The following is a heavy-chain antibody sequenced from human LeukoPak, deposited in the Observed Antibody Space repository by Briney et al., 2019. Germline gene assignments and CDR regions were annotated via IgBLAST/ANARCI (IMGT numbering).Heavy chain of an antibody. Sequence: ASVKVSCKASGGTFSSYAISWVRQAPGQGLEWMGGIIPIFGTANYAQKFQGRVTITADKSTSTACMELSSLRSEDTAVYYCARDDSSGQHYYYYYMDVWGRGTTVTVSS. D-gene: IGHD3-22*01. CDR3: ARDDSSGQHYYYYYMDV. CDR1: GGTFSSYA. CDR2: IIPIFGTA. V-gene: IGHV1-69*06. J-gene: IGHJ6*03.